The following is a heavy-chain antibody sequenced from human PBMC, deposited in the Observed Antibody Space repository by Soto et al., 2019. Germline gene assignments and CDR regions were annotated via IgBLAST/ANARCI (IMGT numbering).Heavy chain of an antibody. D-gene: IGHD3-3*01. CDR2: ISAYNGNT. CDR3: ARDTHYDFWSGWHTYYYYYYMDV. J-gene: IGHJ6*03. CDR1: GYTFTSYG. Sequence: ASVKVSCKASGYTFTSYGISWVRQAPGQGLEWMGWISAYNGNTNYAQKLQGRVTMTTDTSTSTAYMELRSLRSDDTAVYYCARDTHYDFWSGWHTYYYYYYMDVWG. V-gene: IGHV1-18*01.